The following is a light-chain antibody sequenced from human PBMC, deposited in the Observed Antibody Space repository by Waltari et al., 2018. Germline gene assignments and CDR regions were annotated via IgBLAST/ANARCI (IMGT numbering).Light chain of an antibody. CDR1: QSVSRS. CDR3: QHYESLPVT. CDR2: GAS. J-gene: IGKJ1*01. V-gene: IGKV3-20*01. Sequence: IVLTQSPGTLSLSPGERATLSCRASQSVSRSLAWYQQKPGQAPKLLIYGASTRATGIPDRFTGSGSGTDFSLTISRLEPEDFAVYYCQHYESLPVTFGQGTKVEIK.